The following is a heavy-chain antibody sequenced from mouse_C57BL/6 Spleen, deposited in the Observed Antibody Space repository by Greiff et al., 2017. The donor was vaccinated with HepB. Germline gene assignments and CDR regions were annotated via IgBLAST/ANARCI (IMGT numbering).Heavy chain of an antibody. V-gene: IGHV1-64*01. CDR3: ARSRGGSSYGYFDV. CDR2: IHPNSGST. D-gene: IGHD1-1*01. J-gene: IGHJ1*03. CDR1: GYTFTSYW. Sequence: QVQLQQPGAELVKPGASVKLSCKASGYTFTSYWMHWVKQRPGQGLEWIGMIHPNSGSTNYNEKFKSKATLTVDKSSSTAYMQLSSLTSEDSAVYCCARSRGGSSYGYFDVWGTGTTVTVSS.